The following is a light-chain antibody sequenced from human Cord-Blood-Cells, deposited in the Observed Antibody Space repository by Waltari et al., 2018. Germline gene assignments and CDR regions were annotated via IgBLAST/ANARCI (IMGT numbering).Light chain of an antibody. CDR2: DVS. J-gene: IGLJ2*01. V-gene: IGLV2-11*01. CDR1: SSDVGGYNY. CDR3: CSYAGTDVV. Sequence: QSDLTQPRSVSGSPGQCVTISCTGTSSDVGGYNYVAWYQQHPGNAPKLMMYDVSKRPSGVPDRFSGSKSGNTASLTISGLQAEDEADYYCCSYAGTDVVFGGGTKLTVL.